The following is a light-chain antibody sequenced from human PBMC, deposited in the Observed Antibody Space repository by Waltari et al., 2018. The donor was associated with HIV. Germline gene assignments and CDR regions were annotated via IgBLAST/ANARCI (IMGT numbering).Light chain of an antibody. CDR1: NVESTS. V-gene: IGLV3-21*02. CDR2: DDT. J-gene: IGLJ1*01. Sequence: SYVLTQPASVSVAPGQTANVTCGGDNVESTSAHWYQQRAGKAPILVLYDDTDRPSGIPERFSGSNFGNTATLTISRVEAGDEGDYYCHVWESSSDEYVFGTGTKVTV. CDR3: HVWESSSDEYV.